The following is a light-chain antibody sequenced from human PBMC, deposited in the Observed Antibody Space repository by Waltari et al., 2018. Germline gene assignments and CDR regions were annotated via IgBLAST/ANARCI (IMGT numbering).Light chain of an antibody. CDR1: QDISNY. Sequence: DIQMTQSPSSLSASVGDRVTITCQASQDISNYLNWYQQKPGKAPKLLIYDASNLETGVPSRFSGSGSGTDFTFTISSLQPEDIATYYCQQYDRGFGQGTKLEIK. J-gene: IGKJ2*03. CDR3: QQYDRG. CDR2: DAS. V-gene: IGKV1-33*01.